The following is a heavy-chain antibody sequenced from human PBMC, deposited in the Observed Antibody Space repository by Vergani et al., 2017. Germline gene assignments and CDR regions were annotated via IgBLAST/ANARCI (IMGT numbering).Heavy chain of an antibody. CDR1: GDSIISRSYY. J-gene: IGHJ2*01. Sequence: QMPLQESGPGLVKASETLSLTCTVSGDSIISRSYYWGWIRQPPGKGLEWIGRIYNSGNGDSSSSLKSRVPISADTSKNQFSLRLTSVTAADTAVYYCASGKYYSDSTSHFRGRYFDVWGRGTLVTVPS. CDR2: IYNSGNG. V-gene: IGHV4-39*01. CDR3: ASGKYYSDSTSHFRGRYFDV. D-gene: IGHD3-16*01.